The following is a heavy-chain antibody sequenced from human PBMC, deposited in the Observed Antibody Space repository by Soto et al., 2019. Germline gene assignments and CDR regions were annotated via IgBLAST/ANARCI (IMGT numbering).Heavy chain of an antibody. CDR2: IYYSGST. CDR1: GVSISGSRYY. CDR3: ARGGIPPSGYGIAYAMDV. J-gene: IGHJ6*02. V-gene: IGHV4-39*01. Sequence: SETLSLTCTVSGVSISGSRYYWGWSRQPPGRGLEWIGNIYYSGSTYYTPALKSRVTLSVDPSKNQFSLNLNSVTSADTAVYYCARGGIPPSGYGIAYAMDVGGQGTTVTVSS. D-gene: IGHD1-26*01.